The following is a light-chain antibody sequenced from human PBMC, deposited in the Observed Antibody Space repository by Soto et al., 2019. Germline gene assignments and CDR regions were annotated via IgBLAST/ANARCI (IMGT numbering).Light chain of an antibody. CDR1: SSDIGGYNY. V-gene: IGLV2-14*01. CDR2: DVS. J-gene: IGLJ1*01. CDR3: SSFSVASPL. Sequence: QSALTQPASMSGSPGQSVTISCAGTSSDIGGYNYVSWYQHHPGTAPKLIIYDVSSRPSGVSHRFSASKSGNTASLTISGPQAEDEADYYCSSFSVASPLFGTGTKVTVL.